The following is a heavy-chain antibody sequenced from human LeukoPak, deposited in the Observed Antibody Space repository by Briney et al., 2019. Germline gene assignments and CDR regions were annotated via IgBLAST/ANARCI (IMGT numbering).Heavy chain of an antibody. Sequence: PGGSLRLSCTASGFTVSSSYMTWVRQAPGKGLVWVSRINSDGSSTSYADSVRGRFTISRDSAKNTLFLQMNSLRDEDTAVYYCAREPHYYDSSGYGKAPYFDYWGQGTLVTVSS. CDR1: GFTVSSSY. CDR3: AREPHYYDSSGYGKAPYFDY. CDR2: INSDGSST. D-gene: IGHD3-22*01. V-gene: IGHV3-74*01. J-gene: IGHJ4*02.